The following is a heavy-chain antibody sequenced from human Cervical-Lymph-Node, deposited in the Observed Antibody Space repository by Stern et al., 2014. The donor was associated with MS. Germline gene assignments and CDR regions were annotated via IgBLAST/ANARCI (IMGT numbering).Heavy chain of an antibody. J-gene: IGHJ4*02. CDR1: GFTFSYHA. CDR3: ARWGAVATSDYYFDY. D-gene: IGHD5-12*01. Sequence: QLVQSGGGVVQPGRSLRLSCAASGFTFSYHAMHWVRQAPGKGLEWVAVISYDGSDKNDADSVKGRFTISRDNSRNTLYLQMNSLRVDDTAVYYCARWGAVATSDYYFDYWGQGILVTVSS. CDR2: ISYDGSDK. V-gene: IGHV3-30*01.